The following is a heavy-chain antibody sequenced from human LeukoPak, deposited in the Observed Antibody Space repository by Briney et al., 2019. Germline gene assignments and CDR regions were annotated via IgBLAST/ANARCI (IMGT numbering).Heavy chain of an antibody. D-gene: IGHD2-15*01. CDR2: IWYDGSNK. J-gene: IGHJ4*02. CDR1: GFTFSSYG. CDR3: GRDCSGGSCNLFDY. Sequence: GRSLRLSCAASGFTFSSYGMHWVRQAPGKGLEWVAVIWYDGSNKYYADSVKGRFTISRDNSKNTLYLQMNSLGAEDTAVYYCGRDCSGGSCNLFDYWGQGTLVTASS. V-gene: IGHV3-33*01.